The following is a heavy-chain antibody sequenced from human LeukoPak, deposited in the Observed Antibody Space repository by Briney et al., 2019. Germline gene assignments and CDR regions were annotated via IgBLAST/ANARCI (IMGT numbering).Heavy chain of an antibody. Sequence: GESLKISCKGSGYSFTSYWIGWVRQMPGKGLEWMGIIYPGDSDTRYSPSFQGQVTISADKSISTAYLQWSSLKASDTAMYYCARTNADDFWSGYSLGWFDPWGQGTLVTVSS. CDR2: IYPGDSDT. CDR1: GYSFTSYW. J-gene: IGHJ5*02. CDR3: ARTNADDFWSGYSLGWFDP. V-gene: IGHV5-51*01. D-gene: IGHD3-3*01.